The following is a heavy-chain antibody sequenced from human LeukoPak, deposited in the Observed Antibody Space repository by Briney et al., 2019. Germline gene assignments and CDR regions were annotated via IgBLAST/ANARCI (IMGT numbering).Heavy chain of an antibody. Sequence: GESLKISCKGSGYSFTSYWIGWVRQMPGKGLEWMGIIYPGDSDTRYSPSFQGQVTISADKSISTAYLQWSSLKASDTAMYYCARHFYDDSSDHPPFDYWGQGTLFTVSS. CDR3: ARHFYDDSSDHPPFDY. V-gene: IGHV5-51*01. CDR1: GYSFTSYW. J-gene: IGHJ4*02. D-gene: IGHD3-22*01. CDR2: IYPGDSDT.